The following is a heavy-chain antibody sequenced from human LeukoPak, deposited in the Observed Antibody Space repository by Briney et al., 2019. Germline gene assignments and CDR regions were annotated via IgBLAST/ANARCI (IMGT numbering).Heavy chain of an antibody. CDR1: GYTFTSYY. CDR2: INPSGGST. J-gene: IGHJ4*02. Sequence: ASVKVSCKASGYTFTSYYMHWVRQAPGQGLVWMGIINPSGGSTSYAQKFQGRVTMTRDTSTSTVYMELSSLRSEDTAVYYCARVQGYTAMVYYFDYWGQGTLVTVSS. D-gene: IGHD5-18*01. CDR3: ARVQGYTAMVYYFDY. V-gene: IGHV1-46*01.